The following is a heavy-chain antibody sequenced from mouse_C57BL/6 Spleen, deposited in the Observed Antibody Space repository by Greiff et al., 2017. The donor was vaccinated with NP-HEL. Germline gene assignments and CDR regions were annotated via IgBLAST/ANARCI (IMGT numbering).Heavy chain of an antibody. V-gene: IGHV1-52*01. CDR1: GYTFTSYW. Sequence: QVQLQQPGAELVRPGSSVKLSCKASGYTFTSYWMHWVKQRPIQGLEWIGNIDPSDSETHYNQKFKDKATLTVDKSSSTAYMQLSSLTSEDSAVYYCASGRDGSPFAYWGQGTLVTVSA. CDR2: IDPSDSET. CDR3: ASGRDGSPFAY. D-gene: IGHD2-3*01. J-gene: IGHJ3*01.